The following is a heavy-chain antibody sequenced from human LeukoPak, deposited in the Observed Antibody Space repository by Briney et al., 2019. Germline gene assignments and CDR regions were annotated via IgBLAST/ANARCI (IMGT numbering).Heavy chain of an antibody. J-gene: IGHJ4*02. CDR3: ARVRGSYCFDY. D-gene: IGHD1-26*01. CDR2: INPNSGGT. V-gene: IGHV1-2*02. Sequence: ASVKVSCKASGYTFTGYSMHWVRQAPGQGLEWMAWINPNSGGTNYAQKFQGRVTMTGDTSISTAYMEVSRLRSDDTAVYYCARVRGSYCFDYWGQGTLVTVSS. CDR1: GYTFTGYS.